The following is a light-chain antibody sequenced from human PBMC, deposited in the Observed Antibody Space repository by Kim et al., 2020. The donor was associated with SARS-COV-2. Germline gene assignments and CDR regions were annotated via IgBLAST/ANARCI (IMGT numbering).Light chain of an antibody. CDR3: SSHIGSSTWV. J-gene: IGLJ3*02. Sequence: GQSYTISCTGTSSDIGNYNFVSWSQQHPGKAPKLLIYDVSKRPSGVSDRFSGSKSGNTASLTISGLQAEDEADYYCSSHIGSSTWVFGGGTQLTVL. CDR1: SSDIGNYNF. CDR2: DVS. V-gene: IGLV2-14*04.